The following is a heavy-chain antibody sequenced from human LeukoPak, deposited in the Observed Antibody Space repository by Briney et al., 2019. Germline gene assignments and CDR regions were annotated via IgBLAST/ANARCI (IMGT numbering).Heavy chain of an antibody. CDR3: AREHSYDGSEGQLES. Sequence: GGSLRLSCTDSGITFSSHSMNWVRQAPGKGLEWISYISAGSSTIYYADSVKGRFTISRDNGKKSLFLQMDSLRAEDTAVYYCAREHSYDGSEGQLESWGQGILVTVSS. D-gene: IGHD5-12*01. CDR1: GITFSSHS. J-gene: IGHJ5*01. CDR2: ISAGSSTI. V-gene: IGHV3-48*01.